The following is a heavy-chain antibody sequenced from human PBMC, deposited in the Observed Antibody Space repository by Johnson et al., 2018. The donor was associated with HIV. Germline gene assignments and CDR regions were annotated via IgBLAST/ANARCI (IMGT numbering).Heavy chain of an antibody. CDR2: IYSGGST. D-gene: IGHD3-10*01. Sequence: VQLVESGGGLVQPGGSLRLSCAASRFTFSSYWMSWVRQAPGKGLEWVSVIYSGGSTYYADSVKGRFTISRDNSKNSLYVQMNSLRAEDTAVYYCARSMRGAFDVWGQGTMVTVSS. CDR1: RFTFSSYW. V-gene: IGHV3-66*01. CDR3: ARSMRGAFDV. J-gene: IGHJ3*01.